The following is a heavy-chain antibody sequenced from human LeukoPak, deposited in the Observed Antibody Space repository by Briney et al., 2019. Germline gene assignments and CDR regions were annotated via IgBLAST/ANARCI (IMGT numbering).Heavy chain of an antibody. CDR3: ARGGYYGNYLFDY. V-gene: IGHV4-34*01. CDR1: GGSFSGYY. D-gene: IGHD4-11*01. CDR2: INHSGST. Sequence: PSETLSLTCAVYGGSFSGYYWSWIRQPPGKGLEWIGEINHSGSTNYNPSLKSRVTISVDTSKNQFSLKLSSVTAADTAVYYCARGGYYGNYLFDYWGQGTLLTVSS. J-gene: IGHJ4*02.